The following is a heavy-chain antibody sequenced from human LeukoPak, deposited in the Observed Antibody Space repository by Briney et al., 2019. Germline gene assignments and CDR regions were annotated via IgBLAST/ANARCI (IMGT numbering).Heavy chain of an antibody. J-gene: IGHJ6*03. CDR1: GFTFTDAW. CDR2: ISSSSSTI. V-gene: IGHV3-48*01. CDR3: ARDCYYYYYMDV. Sequence: GGSLRLSCTTSGFTFTDAWMSWVRQAPGKGLEWVSYISSSSSTIYYADSVKGRFTISRDNAKNSLYLQMNSLRAEDTAVYYCARDCYYYYYMDVWGKGTTVTVSS.